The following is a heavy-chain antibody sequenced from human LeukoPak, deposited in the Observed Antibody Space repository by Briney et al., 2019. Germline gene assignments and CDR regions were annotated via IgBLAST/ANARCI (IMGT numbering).Heavy chain of an antibody. D-gene: IGHD1-7*01. CDR2: IRYDGSNK. Sequence: PGGSLRLSCAASGFTFSSYGMHWVRQAPGKGLEWVAFIRYDGSNKYYADSVKGRFTISRDNSKNTLYLQMNSLRAEDTAVYYCAKLYRRTGTTYYYYYYMDVWGKGTTVTVSS. CDR1: GFTFSSYG. V-gene: IGHV3-30*02. J-gene: IGHJ6*03. CDR3: AKLYRRTGTTYYYYYYMDV.